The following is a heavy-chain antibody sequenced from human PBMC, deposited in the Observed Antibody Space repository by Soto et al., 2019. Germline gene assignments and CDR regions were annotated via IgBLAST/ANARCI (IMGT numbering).Heavy chain of an antibody. CDR3: PRDNLEGAHLDY. CDR2: ISTYNDKK. J-gene: IGHJ4*02. Sequence: QVQLVQSGGEVKKPGASVKVSCKASGYTFTSYGISWVRQAPGQGLEWMGWISTYNDKKDYAQNLRDRVTMTTDTSTSTAYMELNRLRSDDTAVYYCPRDNLEGAHLDYWGQGTLVTVSS. V-gene: IGHV1-18*01. D-gene: IGHD1-1*01. CDR1: GYTFTSYG.